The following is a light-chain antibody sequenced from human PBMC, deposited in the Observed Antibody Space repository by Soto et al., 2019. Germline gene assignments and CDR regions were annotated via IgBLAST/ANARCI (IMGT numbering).Light chain of an antibody. CDR2: NDN. CDR3: AAWDDSLRGPV. CDR1: NSNIGSNT. V-gene: IGLV1-44*01. J-gene: IGLJ2*01. Sequence: QAVVTQPPSAYGTPGQRVTISCSGSNSNIGSNTVNWYQQLPGSAPKLLIYNDNQWPSGVPGRFSGSKSGTSASLAISGLQSEDEADYYCAAWDDSLRGPVFGGGTKLTVL.